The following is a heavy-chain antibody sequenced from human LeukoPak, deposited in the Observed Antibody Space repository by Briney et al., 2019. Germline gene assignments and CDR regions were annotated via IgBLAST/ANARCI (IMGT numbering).Heavy chain of an antibody. CDR2: IIPIFGTA. Sequence: ASVKVSCKASGGTFSSYAISWVRQAPGQGLEWMGGIIPIFGTANYAQKFQGRVTITADESTSTAYMELSSLRSEDTAVYYCARERGGNSGWGFDYWGQGTLVTVSS. D-gene: IGHD4-23*01. CDR1: GGTFSSYA. CDR3: ARERGGNSGWGFDY. J-gene: IGHJ4*02. V-gene: IGHV1-69*13.